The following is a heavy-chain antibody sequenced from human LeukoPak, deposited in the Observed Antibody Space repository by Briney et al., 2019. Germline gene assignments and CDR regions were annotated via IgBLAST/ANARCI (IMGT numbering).Heavy chain of an antibody. Sequence: GASVKVSCQASGYTFTSHNIHWVRQAPGQGPEWMAIVHLSDLRPVYAPKFQGRLTVTRDTSTSTVYMELNSLTSDDSAVYYCVREGLRDSLYNSQHHDYWGQGTRVTVSS. J-gene: IGHJ4*02. CDR3: VREGLRDSLYNSQHHDY. V-gene: IGHV1-46*01. CDR2: VHLSDLRP. CDR1: GYTFTSHN. D-gene: IGHD1-1*01.